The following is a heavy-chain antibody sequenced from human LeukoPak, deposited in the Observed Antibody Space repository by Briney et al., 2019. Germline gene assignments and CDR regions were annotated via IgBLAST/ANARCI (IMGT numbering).Heavy chain of an antibody. Sequence: PGGSLRLSCAASGFTFRDYWMHWVRQAPGKGLVWVSRISSDGTATNFADSVKGRFTISRDNAKSTLYLQMNSLRGEDTAVYYCARAPGRNEAFDMWGQGTMVTVS. J-gene: IGHJ3*02. CDR1: GFTFRDYW. CDR3: ARAPGRNEAFDM. V-gene: IGHV3-74*01. CDR2: ISSDGTAT. D-gene: IGHD1-26*01.